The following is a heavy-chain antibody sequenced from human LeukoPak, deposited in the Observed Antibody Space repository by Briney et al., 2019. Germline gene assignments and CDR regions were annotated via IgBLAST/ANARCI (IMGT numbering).Heavy chain of an antibody. CDR1: GYTFTSYD. Sequence: PEASVKVSCKASGYTFTSYDINWVRQATGQGLEWMGWMNPNSGNTGYAQKFQGRVTITADKSTSTAYMELSSLRSEDTAVYYCARDRGGYWGQGTLVTVSS. D-gene: IGHD3-16*01. CDR2: MNPNSGNT. J-gene: IGHJ4*02. CDR3: ARDRGGY. V-gene: IGHV1-8*03.